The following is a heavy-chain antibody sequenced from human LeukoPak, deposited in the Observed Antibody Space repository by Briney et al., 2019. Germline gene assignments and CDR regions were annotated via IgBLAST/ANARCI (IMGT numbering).Heavy chain of an antibody. V-gene: IGHV3-23*01. J-gene: IGHJ4*02. Sequence: GGSLRLSCAASGFTFSSYAMSWVRQAPGKGLEWVSAISGSGGSTYYADSVKGRFTISRDNAKNSLYLQMNSLRAEDTAVYYCARGGITMVRGVIPGYFDYWGQGTLVTVSS. CDR1: GFTFSSYA. CDR2: ISGSGGST. D-gene: IGHD3-10*01. CDR3: ARGGITMVRGVIPGYFDY.